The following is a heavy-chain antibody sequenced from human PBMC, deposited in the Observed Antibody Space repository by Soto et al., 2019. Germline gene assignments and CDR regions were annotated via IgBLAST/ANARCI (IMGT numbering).Heavy chain of an antibody. Sequence: GGSLRLSCAASGFTFDDYAMHWVRQAPGKGLEWVSLISWDGGSTYYADSVKGRFTISGDNSKNSLYLQMNSLRAEDTALYYCAKSSLYGSGGMDVWGQGTTVTVSS. J-gene: IGHJ6*02. D-gene: IGHD3-10*01. V-gene: IGHV3-43D*04. CDR3: AKSSLYGSGGMDV. CDR1: GFTFDDYA. CDR2: ISWDGGST.